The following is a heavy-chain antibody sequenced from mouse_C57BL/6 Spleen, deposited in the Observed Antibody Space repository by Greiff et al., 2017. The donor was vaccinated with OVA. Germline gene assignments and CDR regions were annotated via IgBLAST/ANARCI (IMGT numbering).Heavy chain of an antibody. V-gene: IGHV5-12*01. D-gene: IGHD2-10*02. Sequence: EVKLMESGGGLVQPGGSLKLSCAASGFTFSDYYMYWVRQTPEKRLEWVAYISNGGGSTYYPDTVKGRFTISSDNAKNTLYLQMSRLKSEDTAMYYCARRSMDYAMDYWGQGTSVTVSA. CDR3: ARRSMDYAMDY. CDR1: GFTFSDYY. J-gene: IGHJ4*01. CDR2: ISNGGGST.